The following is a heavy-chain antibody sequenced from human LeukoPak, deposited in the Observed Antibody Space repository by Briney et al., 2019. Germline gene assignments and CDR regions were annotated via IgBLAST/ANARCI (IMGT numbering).Heavy chain of an antibody. CDR2: ISAYSGNT. Sequence: ASVKVSCKASGGTFSSYAISWVRQAPGQGLEWMGWISAYSGNTNYAQKLQGRVTMTTDTSTSTAYMELRSLRSDDTAVYYCARDSPYYYDSSGPKTNYYYYYMDVWGKGTTVTVSS. V-gene: IGHV1-18*01. CDR1: GGTFSSYA. CDR3: ARDSPYYYDSSGPKTNYYYYYMDV. D-gene: IGHD3-22*01. J-gene: IGHJ6*03.